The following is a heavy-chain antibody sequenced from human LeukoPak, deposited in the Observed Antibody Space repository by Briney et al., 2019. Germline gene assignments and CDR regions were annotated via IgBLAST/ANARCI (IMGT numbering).Heavy chain of an antibody. CDR3: AADYYDSSGYAIDAFDI. CDR2: IYPGDSDT. D-gene: IGHD3-22*01. V-gene: IGHV5-51*01. Sequence: GESLKISCKGSGYRFTSYWIGWVRQMPGKGLEWMGIIYPGDSDTRYSPSFQGQVTISADKSISTAYLQWSSLKASDTAMYYCAADYYDSSGYAIDAFDIWGQGTMVTVSS. J-gene: IGHJ3*02. CDR1: GYRFTSYW.